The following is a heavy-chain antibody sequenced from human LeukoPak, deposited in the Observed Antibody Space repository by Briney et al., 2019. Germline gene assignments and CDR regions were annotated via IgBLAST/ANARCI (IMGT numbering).Heavy chain of an antibody. CDR3: ERDGYGGIDY. D-gene: IGHD4-23*01. V-gene: IGHV4-59*01. J-gene: IGHJ4*02. Sequence: PSETLSLTCTVSGGSISSYYWIWIRQPPGKGLEWIGYIYYSGSTNYNPSPKRRLTISVKTSKNQFSLKLSSVTAADTDVYYCERDGYGGIDYWGQGILVTVSS. CDR1: GGSISSYY. CDR2: IYYSGST.